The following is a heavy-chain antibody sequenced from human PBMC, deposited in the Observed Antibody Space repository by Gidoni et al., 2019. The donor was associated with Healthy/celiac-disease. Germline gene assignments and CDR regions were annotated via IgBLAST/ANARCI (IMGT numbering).Heavy chain of an antibody. J-gene: IGHJ4*02. D-gene: IGHD1-1*01. Sequence: QVQLVESGGGLVKPGGSLSLSCAASGFTFSDYYMSWIRQAPGKGLEWVSYISSSSSYTNYADSVKGRFTISRDNAKNSLYLQMNSLRAEDTAVYYCARTRTTGTIAYWGQGTLVTVSS. V-gene: IGHV3-11*06. CDR1: GFTFSDYY. CDR3: ARTRTTGTIAY. CDR2: ISSSSSYT.